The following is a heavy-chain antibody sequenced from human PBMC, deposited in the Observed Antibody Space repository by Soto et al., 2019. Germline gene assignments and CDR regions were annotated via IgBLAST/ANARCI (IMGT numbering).Heavy chain of an antibody. V-gene: IGHV3-48*01. Sequence: GGSLRLSCAASGFTFSSHAMGWLRQAPGKGLEWVSYISSSSGTIYYADSVKGRFTISRDNAKNSLYLQMNSLRAEDTAVYYCARAPLRFLEWLSCADYWGQGTLVTVSS. J-gene: IGHJ4*02. D-gene: IGHD3-3*01. CDR3: ARAPLRFLEWLSCADY. CDR1: GFTFSSHA. CDR2: ISSSSGTI.